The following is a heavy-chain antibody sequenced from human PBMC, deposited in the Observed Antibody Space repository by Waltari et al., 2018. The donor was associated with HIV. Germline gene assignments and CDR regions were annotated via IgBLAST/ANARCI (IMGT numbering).Heavy chain of an antibody. V-gene: IGHV3-21*02. Sequence: EVQLVESGGGLVKPGGSLRLSCAASGFNFSNYNMNWVRQAPGKGLGGVSSISSSRTYMYYADSLKGRFTVSRDNAKNSLYLQMDNLRAEDTAVYYCARGVIVRGTQHAANWGQGTLVTVSS. CDR1: GFNFSNYN. D-gene: IGHD1-26*01. J-gene: IGHJ4*02. CDR3: ARGVIVRGTQHAAN. CDR2: ISSSRTYM.